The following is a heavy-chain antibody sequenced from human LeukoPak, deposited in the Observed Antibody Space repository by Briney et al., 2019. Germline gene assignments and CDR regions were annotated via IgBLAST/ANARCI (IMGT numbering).Heavy chain of an antibody. J-gene: IGHJ3*02. D-gene: IGHD3-3*01. CDR1: GYTFTGYY. V-gene: IGHV1-2*02. CDR2: INPNSGGT. CDR3: ARRSRIFGVVIDAFDI. Sequence: GASVKVSCKASGYTFTGYYMHWVRQAPGQGLEWMGWINPNSGGTNYAQKFQGRVTMTRDTSISTAYMELSRLRSDDTAVYYCARRSRIFGVVIDAFDIWGQGTMVTVSS.